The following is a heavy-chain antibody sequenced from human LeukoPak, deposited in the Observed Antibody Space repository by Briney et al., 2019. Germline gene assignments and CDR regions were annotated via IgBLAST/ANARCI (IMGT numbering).Heavy chain of an antibody. CDR3: AREADSSGFGPYYYYYYMDV. J-gene: IGHJ6*03. CDR1: GFTFSSYW. D-gene: IGHD3-22*01. CDR2: IKQDGSKK. Sequence: GGSLRLSCAASGFTFSSYWMSWVRQAPGKGLEWVANIKQDGSKKYYVDSVKGRFTISRDNAKNSLYLQMNSLRAEDTAVYYCAREADSSGFGPYYYYYYMDVWGKGTTVTVSS. V-gene: IGHV3-7*01.